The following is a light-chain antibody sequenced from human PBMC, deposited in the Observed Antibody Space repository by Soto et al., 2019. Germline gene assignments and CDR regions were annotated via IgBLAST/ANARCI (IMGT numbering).Light chain of an antibody. Sequence: QSVLTQPPSVSGAPGQRVTISCTGSSSNIGAGYDVHWYQQLPGTAPKLLIYENTNRPSGVPDRFSGSKSATSASLAITGAQAEDGADYHCQPYASTLGGGFGGGTKLTVL. CDR2: ENT. CDR3: QPYASTLGGG. V-gene: IGLV1-40*01. J-gene: IGLJ2*01. CDR1: SSNIGAGYD.